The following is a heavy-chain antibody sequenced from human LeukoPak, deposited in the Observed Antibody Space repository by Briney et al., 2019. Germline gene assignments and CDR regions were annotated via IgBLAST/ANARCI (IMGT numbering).Heavy chain of an antibody. CDR1: GFTFSGYD. CDR3: AKRGTYSSLDY. J-gene: IGHJ4*02. D-gene: IGHD1-26*01. Sequence: PGGSLRLSCAASGFTFSGYDLHWVRQAPGKGLEWVAVISYDGTNKYYTDSVKGRFTISRDNSKNTLYLQMNSLRAEDTAVFYCAKRGTYSSLDYWGQGTVVTVSS. V-gene: IGHV3-30*18. CDR2: ISYDGTNK.